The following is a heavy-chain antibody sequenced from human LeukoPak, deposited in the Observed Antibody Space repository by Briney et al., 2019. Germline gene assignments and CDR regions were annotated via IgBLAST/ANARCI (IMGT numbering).Heavy chain of an antibody. CDR2: IYSSGCT. D-gene: IGHD6-6*01. V-gene: IGHV4-4*07. CDR3: ARKDGDY. CDR1: GASITSFH. J-gene: IGHJ4*02. Sequence: SETLSLTCTVSGASITSFHWTWIRQPAGKGLEWIGLIYSSGCTIYNPSLQSRVAMSVDMTKNQLSLKLSSVTAADTAMYYCARKDGDYWGQGTLVTVSS.